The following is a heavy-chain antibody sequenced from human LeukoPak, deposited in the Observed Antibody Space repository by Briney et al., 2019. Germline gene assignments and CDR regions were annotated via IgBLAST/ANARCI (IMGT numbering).Heavy chain of an antibody. CDR3: ARQDYYYDSSGQYYFDY. Sequence: GGSLRLSCAASGFTFSSYAMSWVRQAPGKGLEWVSAISGSGSSTYYADSVKGRFTISRDNSKNTLYLQMNSLRAEDTAVYYCARQDYYYDSSGQYYFDYWGQGTLVTVSS. CDR2: ISGSGSST. CDR1: GFTFSSYA. D-gene: IGHD3-22*01. V-gene: IGHV3-23*01. J-gene: IGHJ4*02.